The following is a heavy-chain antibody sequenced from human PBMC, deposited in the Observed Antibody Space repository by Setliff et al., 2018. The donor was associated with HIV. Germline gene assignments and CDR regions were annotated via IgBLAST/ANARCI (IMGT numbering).Heavy chain of an antibody. CDR2: INTYNSQT. CDR1: GYTFTTNG. CDR3: ARVSLEVDYDFRQGYYYYYMDV. Sequence: ASVKVSCKASGYTFTTNGISWVRQAPGQGPEWMGWINTYNSQTNYAHKLQGRVTMTADTSTNTANMDLKSLRSDDTAVYYCARVSLEVDYDFRQGYYYYYMDVWGKGTTVTVSS. J-gene: IGHJ6*03. D-gene: IGHD3-22*01. V-gene: IGHV1-18*01.